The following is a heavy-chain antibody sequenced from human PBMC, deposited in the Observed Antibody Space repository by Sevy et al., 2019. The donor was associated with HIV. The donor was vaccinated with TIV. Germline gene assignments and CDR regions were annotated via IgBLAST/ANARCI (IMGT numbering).Heavy chain of an antibody. D-gene: IGHD3-16*01. Sequence: GGSLRLSCAASGFTFSANWMNWVRQAPGKGLEWVANIKGDGSDKHYVDSVEGRFTISRDNAKNLLYLQMNSLRVEDTAVYYCAPETFERFEPWGQGTMVTVSS. CDR1: GFTFSANW. CDR2: IKGDGSDK. V-gene: IGHV3-7*01. CDR3: APETFERFEP. J-gene: IGHJ4*02.